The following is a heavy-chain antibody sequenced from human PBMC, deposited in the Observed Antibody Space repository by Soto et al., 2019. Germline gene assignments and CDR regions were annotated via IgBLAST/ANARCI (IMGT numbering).Heavy chain of an antibody. CDR2: IHYSGTS. J-gene: IGHJ5*02. Sequence: SETLSLTCSVSGDSISSSSQYWGWIRQPPGKGLEWIGSIHYSGTSYYNPSLKSRVTIFVDTSKNQLSLRLSSVTAADTAVYYCARHWIAGSSIPWGQGTLVTVSS. V-gene: IGHV4-39*01. CDR3: ARHWIAGSSIP. CDR1: GDSISSSSQY. D-gene: IGHD2-21*01.